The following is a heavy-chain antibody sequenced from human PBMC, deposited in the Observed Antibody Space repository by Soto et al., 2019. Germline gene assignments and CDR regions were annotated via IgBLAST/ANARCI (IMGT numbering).Heavy chain of an antibody. Sequence: SETLSLTCSVSGGSINSADHFWTWIRQKSGKGLEWIGYVYYSGATYYNPSLRTRVSISIDKSKSHFSLNLSSVTAADTAVYYCATTNGAYSYDSYYWGKGTLVTVSS. CDR3: ATTNGAYSYDSYY. D-gene: IGHD3-22*01. CDR2: VYYSGAT. CDR1: GGSINSADHF. V-gene: IGHV4-31*03. J-gene: IGHJ4*02.